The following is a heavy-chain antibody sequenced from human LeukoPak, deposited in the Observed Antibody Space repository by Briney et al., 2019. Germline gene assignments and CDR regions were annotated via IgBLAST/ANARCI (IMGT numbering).Heavy chain of an antibody. CDR2: IYPGDSDT. Sequence: GESLKISCKGSGYIFTSYWIAWLRQMPGKGLEWMGIIYPGDSDTRYSPSFQGQVTISADKSISTAYLQWSSLKASDTAMYYCARQMKGSSGWYYFDYWGQGTLVTVSS. D-gene: IGHD6-19*01. J-gene: IGHJ4*02. V-gene: IGHV5-51*01. CDR1: GYIFTSYW. CDR3: ARQMKGSSGWYYFDY.